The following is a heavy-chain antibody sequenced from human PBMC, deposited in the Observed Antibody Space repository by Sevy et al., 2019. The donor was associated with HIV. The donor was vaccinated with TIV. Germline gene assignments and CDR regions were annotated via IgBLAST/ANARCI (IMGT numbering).Heavy chain of an antibody. D-gene: IGHD3-10*01. CDR1: GFNLGDYV. J-gene: IGHJ6*02. V-gene: IGHV3-49*03. CDR3: TRATYYNDSGSYYGMDV. CDR2: IRSKAYGATT. Sequence: GGSLRLSCRAFGFNLGDYVMSWFRQAPGKGLSWVGFIRSKAYGATTENAASVKGRVTISRDDSKGIAYLQMNSLKTEDTGRYYCTRATYYNDSGSYYGMDVWGQGTTVTVSS.